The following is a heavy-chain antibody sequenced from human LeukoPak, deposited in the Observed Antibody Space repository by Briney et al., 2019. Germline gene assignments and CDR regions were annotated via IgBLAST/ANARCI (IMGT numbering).Heavy chain of an antibody. CDR2: ISWNSGSI. CDR3: AKDRAVAMEYFQH. CDR1: GFTFDDYA. Sequence: GGSLRLSCAASGFTFDDYAMHWVRQAPGKGLEWVSGISWNSGSIGYADSVKGRFTISRDNAKNSLYLQMNSLRAEDTALYYCAKDRAVAMEYFQHWGQGTLVTASS. J-gene: IGHJ1*01. V-gene: IGHV3-9*01. D-gene: IGHD6-19*01.